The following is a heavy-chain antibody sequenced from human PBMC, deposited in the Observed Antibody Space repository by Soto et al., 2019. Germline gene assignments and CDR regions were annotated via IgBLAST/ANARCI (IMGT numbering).Heavy chain of an antibody. CDR3: AKGDSSSGYRYYFDY. J-gene: IGHJ4*02. D-gene: IGHD3-22*01. Sequence: EVQLLESGGGLVQPGGSLRLSCAASGFTFSSYAMSWVRQAPGKGLEWVSAISGSGGSTYYADSVKGRFTISRDNSKNTLYLQMNSMRAEDTAVYYCAKGDSSSGYRYYFDYWGQGTLVTVSS. CDR1: GFTFSSYA. V-gene: IGHV3-23*01. CDR2: ISGSGGST.